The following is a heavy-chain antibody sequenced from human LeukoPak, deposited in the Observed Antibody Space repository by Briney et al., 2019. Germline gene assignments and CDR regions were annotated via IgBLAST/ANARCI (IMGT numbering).Heavy chain of an antibody. CDR3: AKDLYSGSYYSVDY. J-gene: IGHJ4*02. CDR1: GFTFSSYE. V-gene: IGHV3-9*01. Sequence: PGGSLRLSCAASGFTFSSYEINWVRQAPGKGLEWVSGISWNSGSIGYADSVKGRFTISRDNAKNSLYLQMNSLRAEDTALYYCAKDLYSGSYYSVDYWGQGTLVTVSS. CDR2: ISWNSGSI. D-gene: IGHD1-26*01.